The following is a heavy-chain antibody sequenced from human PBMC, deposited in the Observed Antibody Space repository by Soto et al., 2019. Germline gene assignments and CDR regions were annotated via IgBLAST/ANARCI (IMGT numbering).Heavy chain of an antibody. Sequence: PSETRSRTCTVSRSSISSYYWSWIRQPPGKGLEWIGYIYYSGSTNYNPSLKSRGTISVDTSKNQFSLKLNSVTAADTAADHCARNRGQNLFDIFNGSPQGPEPWGQGSLVT. CDR1: RSSISSYY. V-gene: IGHV4-59*01. D-gene: IGHD3-9*01. CDR2: IYYSGST. J-gene: IGHJ5*02. CDR3: ARNRGQNLFDIFNGSPQGPEP.